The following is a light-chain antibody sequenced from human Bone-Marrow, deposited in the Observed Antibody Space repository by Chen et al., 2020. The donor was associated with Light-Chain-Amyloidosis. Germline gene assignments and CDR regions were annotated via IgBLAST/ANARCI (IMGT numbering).Light chain of an antibody. J-gene: IGLJ2*01. Sequence: QSALTQPPSVSGSPGQSVTISCTGASSDVGSYNRVSWYQQPPGTVPNLLIYEVSNRPSGVPDRFSASKSGNTASLTISGLQAEDEADYYCSSYSSGSTFVIFGGGTKLTVL. CDR1: SSDVGSYNR. CDR3: SSYSSGSTFVI. CDR2: EVS. V-gene: IGLV2-18*02.